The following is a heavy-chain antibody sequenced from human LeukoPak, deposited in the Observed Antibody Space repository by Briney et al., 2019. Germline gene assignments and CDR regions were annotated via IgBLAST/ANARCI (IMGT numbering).Heavy chain of an antibody. CDR2: IYSGGST. CDR3: AREGVSEIWGENLDY. D-gene: IGHD3-16*01. CDR1: GFTVSSNY. Sequence: GGSLRLSCAASGFTVSSNYMSWVRQAPGKGLEWVSVIYSGGSTYYADSVKGRFTISRDNSKNTLYLQMNSLRAEDTAVYYCAREGVSEIWGENLDYWGQGTLVTVSS. V-gene: IGHV3-66*01. J-gene: IGHJ4*02.